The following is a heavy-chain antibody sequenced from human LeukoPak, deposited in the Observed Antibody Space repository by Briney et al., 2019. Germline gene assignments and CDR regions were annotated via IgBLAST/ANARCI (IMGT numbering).Heavy chain of an antibody. CDR3: AKDVGYCSSTSCYIFDY. D-gene: IGHD2-2*02. CDR2: ISGSGGST. J-gene: IGHJ4*02. V-gene: IGHV3-23*01. Sequence: GGSLILSCAASGFTFSSYAMSWVRQAPGKGLEWVSAISGSGGSTCYADSVKGRFTISRDNSKNTLYLQMNSLRAEDTAVYYCAKDVGYCSSTSCYIFDYWGQGTLVTVSS. CDR1: GFTFSSYA.